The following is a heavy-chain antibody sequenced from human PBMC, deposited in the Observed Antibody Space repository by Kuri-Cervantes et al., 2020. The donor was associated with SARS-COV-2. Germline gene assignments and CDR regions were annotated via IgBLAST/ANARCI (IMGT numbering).Heavy chain of an antibody. Sequence: GESLKISCAASGFTVSGNYMSWVRQAPGKGLEWVSVIYSGGSTYYADSVKGRFTISRDNSKNTLYLQMNSLRAEDTAVYYCARGPSHIAIYYYGMDVWGQGTTVTVSS. CDR1: GFTVSGNY. D-gene: IGHD2-21*01. CDR3: ARGPSHIAIYYYGMDV. J-gene: IGHJ6*02. CDR2: IYSGGST. V-gene: IGHV3-53*01.